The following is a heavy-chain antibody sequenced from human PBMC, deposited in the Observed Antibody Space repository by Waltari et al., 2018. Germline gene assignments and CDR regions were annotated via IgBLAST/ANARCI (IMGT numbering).Heavy chain of an antibody. Sequence: EVQLVESGGGLVQPGGSLSLSCAASGFSTDYWLDWVRQAPGKGLWWVSRMKTDGTSITYADSVKGRFTISRDSAKNTYYLQMNGLRAEDTAVYYCTTNPGYWGQGTLVTVSS. CDR1: GFSTDYW. V-gene: IGHV3-74*03. J-gene: IGHJ4*02. CDR2: MKTDGTSI. CDR3: TTNPGY.